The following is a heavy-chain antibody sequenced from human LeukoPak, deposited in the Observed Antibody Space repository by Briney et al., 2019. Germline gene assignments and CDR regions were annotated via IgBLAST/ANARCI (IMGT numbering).Heavy chain of an antibody. Sequence: PGGSLRLACTASGFTFGDYAMSWVRQAPGKGLEWVAFIRYDGTNKYYTDSVKGRFTISRDNSENTLYLQMNSLRAEDTAVYYCAKGSPSSHLTGLDYWGQGTLVTVSS. CDR3: AKGSPSSHLTGLDY. V-gene: IGHV3-30*02. J-gene: IGHJ4*02. CDR1: GFTFGDYA. CDR2: IRYDGTNK. D-gene: IGHD3-16*01.